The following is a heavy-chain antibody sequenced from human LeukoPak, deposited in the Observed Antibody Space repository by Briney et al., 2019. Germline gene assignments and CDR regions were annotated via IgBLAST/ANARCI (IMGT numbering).Heavy chain of an antibody. CDR2: ISYDGSNK. J-gene: IGHJ4*02. V-gene: IGHV3-30*03. CDR1: GFTFSSYG. CDR3: ASEGYGDYG. Sequence: GGSLRLSCAASGFTFSSYGMHWVRQAPGKGLEWVAVISYDGSNKYYADSVKGRFTISRDNSKDTLYLQMNSLRAEDTAVYYCASEGYGDYGWGQGTLVTASS. D-gene: IGHD4-17*01.